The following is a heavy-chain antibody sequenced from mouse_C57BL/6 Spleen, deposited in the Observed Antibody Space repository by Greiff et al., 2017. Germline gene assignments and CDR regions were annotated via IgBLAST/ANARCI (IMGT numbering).Heavy chain of an antibody. V-gene: IGHV3-1*01. D-gene: IGHD2-4*01. CDR3: ARGLRRGWYFDV. J-gene: IGHJ1*03. Sequence: DVQLQESGPGMVKPSQSLSLTCTVTGYPITSGYDWHWIRHFPGNKLEWMGYISYSGSTNYNPSLKSRISITHDTSKNHFFLKLNSVTTEDTATYYCARGLRRGWYFDVWGTGTTVTVSS. CDR2: ISYSGST. CDR1: GYPITSGYD.